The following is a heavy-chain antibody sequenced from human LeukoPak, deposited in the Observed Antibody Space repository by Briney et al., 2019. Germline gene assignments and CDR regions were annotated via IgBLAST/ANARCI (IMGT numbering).Heavy chain of an antibody. V-gene: IGHV5-51*01. D-gene: IGHD3-22*01. J-gene: IGHJ4*02. CDR1: GYSFTSYW. Sequence: GESLKISCQGSGYSFTSYWIGWVRQLPGKGLEWMGIIYPGDSDTRYSPSFQGQVTISADKSISTAYLQWSSLKASDTAMYYCARRMGPYYYDSSGYYPLDYWGQGTLVTVSS. CDR2: IYPGDSDT. CDR3: ARRMGPYYYDSSGYYPLDY.